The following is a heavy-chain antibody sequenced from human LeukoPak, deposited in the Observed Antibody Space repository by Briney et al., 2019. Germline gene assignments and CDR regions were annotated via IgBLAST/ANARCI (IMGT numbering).Heavy chain of an antibody. J-gene: IGHJ4*02. CDR1: GGSFSGYY. D-gene: IGHD1-14*01. CDR3: ASRRQYGRIDY. CDR2: INHSGST. V-gene: IGHV4-34*01. Sequence: PSETLSLTCAVYGGSFSGYYWSWIRQPPGKGLEWIGEINHSGSTNYNPSLKSRVTISVDTSKNQFSLKLSSVTAADTAVYYCASRRQYGRIDYWGQGTLVTVSS.